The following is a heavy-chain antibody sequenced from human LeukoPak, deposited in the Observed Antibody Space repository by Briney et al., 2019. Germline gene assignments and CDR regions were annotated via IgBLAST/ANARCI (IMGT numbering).Heavy chain of an antibody. V-gene: IGHV3-7*03. CDR3: AKDQYSSSWYYFDY. J-gene: IGHJ4*02. CDR1: GFTFSSYW. D-gene: IGHD6-13*01. Sequence: GGSLRLSCAASGFTFSSYWMTWVRQAPGKGLEWVANIKQDGSEKYYVDSVKGRFTISRDNAKNSLYLQMNSLRAEDTALYYCAKDQYSSSWYYFDYWGQGTLVTVSS. CDR2: IKQDGSEK.